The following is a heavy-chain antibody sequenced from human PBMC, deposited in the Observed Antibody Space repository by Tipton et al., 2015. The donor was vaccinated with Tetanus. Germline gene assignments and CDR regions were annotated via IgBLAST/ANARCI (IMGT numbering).Heavy chain of an antibody. V-gene: IGHV4-61*08. Sequence: LVKPSETLSLTCTVSGASLRGGDYHWSWIRQPPGKGLEWIGYIYYSGSTNYNPSLKSRVTISVDTSKNQFSLKLSSVTAADTAVYYCARGTGDYWGQGTLVTVSS. D-gene: IGHD1-14*01. CDR2: IYYSGST. CDR1: GASLRGGDYH. J-gene: IGHJ4*02. CDR3: ARGTGDY.